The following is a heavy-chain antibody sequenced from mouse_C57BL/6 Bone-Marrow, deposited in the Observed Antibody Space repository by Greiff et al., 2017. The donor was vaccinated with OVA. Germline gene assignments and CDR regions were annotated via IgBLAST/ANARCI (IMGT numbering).Heavy chain of an antibody. CDR1: GYSFTGYF. CDR3: ARGPLDY. CDR2: INPYNGDT. V-gene: IGHV1-37*01. Sequence: EVQLQESGPELVKPGASVKISCKASGYSFTGYFMNWVKQSPGKSLEWIGRINPYNGDTFYNQKFKGKATLTVDKSSSTAHMELLSLTSEDVAVYYCARGPLDYWGQGTTLTVSS. J-gene: IGHJ2*01.